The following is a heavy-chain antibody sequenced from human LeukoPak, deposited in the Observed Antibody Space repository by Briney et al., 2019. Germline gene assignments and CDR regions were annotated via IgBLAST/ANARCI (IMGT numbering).Heavy chain of an antibody. CDR1: GYTFSDYY. CDR3: ARGDYYGSGPGDY. J-gene: IGHJ4*02. D-gene: IGHD3-10*01. CDR2: INPKSGDT. Sequence: ASVKVSCKASGYTFSDYYMYWLRQAPGEGLEWMGRINPKSGDTNYAQKLQGRVTMTTDTSTSTAYMELRSLRSDDTAVYYCARGDYYGSGPGDYWGQGTLVTVSS. V-gene: IGHV1-2*06.